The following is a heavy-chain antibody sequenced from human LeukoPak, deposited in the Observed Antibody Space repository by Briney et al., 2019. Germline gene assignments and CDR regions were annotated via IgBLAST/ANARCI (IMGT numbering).Heavy chain of an antibody. CDR2: INPNSGGT. V-gene: IGHV1-2*02. CDR1: GYTFTGYY. Sequence: ASVKVSCKASGYTFTGYYMHWVRQAPGQGLEWMGWINPNSGGTNYAQKFQGRVTMTRDTSISTAYMELSRLRSDDTAVYYCARGILRASRGFDYWGQGTLVTVSS. J-gene: IGHJ4*02. D-gene: IGHD3-10*01. CDR3: ARGILRASRGFDY.